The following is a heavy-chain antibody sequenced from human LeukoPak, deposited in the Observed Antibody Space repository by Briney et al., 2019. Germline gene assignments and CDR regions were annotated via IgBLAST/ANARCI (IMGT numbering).Heavy chain of an antibody. J-gene: IGHJ4*02. D-gene: IGHD3-9*01. V-gene: IGHV3-7*01. CDR1: GFSFDDYA. Sequence: GGSLGLSCAASGFSFDDYAMHWVRQAPGKGLEWVANIKQDGSEKYYVDSVKGRFTISRDNAKNSLYLQMNSLRAEDTAVYYCAREGVLRYFDWATDFDYWGQGTLVTVSS. CDR3: AREGVLRYFDWATDFDY. CDR2: IKQDGSEK.